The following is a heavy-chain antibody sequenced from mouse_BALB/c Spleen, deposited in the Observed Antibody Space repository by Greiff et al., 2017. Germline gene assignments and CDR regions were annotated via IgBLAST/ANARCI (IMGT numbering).Heavy chain of an antibody. V-gene: IGHV5-12-1*01. J-gene: IGHJ2*01. CDR1: GFAFSSYD. CDR2: ISSGGGST. Sequence: EVMLVESGGGLVKPGGSLKLSCAASGFAFSSYDMSWVRQTPEKRLEWVAYISSGGGSTYYPDTVKGRFTISRDNAKNTLYLQMSSLKSEDTAMYYCARQDDYDLYYFDYWGQGTTLTVSS. D-gene: IGHD2-4*01. CDR3: ARQDDYDLYYFDY.